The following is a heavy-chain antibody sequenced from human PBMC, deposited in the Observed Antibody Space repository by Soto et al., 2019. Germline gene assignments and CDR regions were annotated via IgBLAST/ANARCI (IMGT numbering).Heavy chain of an antibody. CDR2: INHSGST. D-gene: IGHD2-2*01. CDR1: GGSFSGYY. Sequence: NPSETLSLTCAVYGGSFSGYYWSWIRQPPGKGLEWIGEINHSGSTNYNPSLKSRVTISVDTSKNQFSLKLSSVTAADTAVYYCARGPHILQYWGRPAARHNWFDPWGQGTLVTVSS. V-gene: IGHV4-34*01. CDR3: ARGPHILQYWGRPAARHNWFDP. J-gene: IGHJ5*02.